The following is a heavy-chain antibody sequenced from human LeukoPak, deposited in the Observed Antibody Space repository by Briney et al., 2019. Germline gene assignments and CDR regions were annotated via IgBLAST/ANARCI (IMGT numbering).Heavy chain of an antibody. CDR3: ARASRLGPVIFDY. CDR2: ISSSSSTI. CDR1: GFTFSSYS. Sequence: GGSLRLSRAASGFTFSSYSMTWVRQAPGKGLEWVSYISSSSSTIYYADSVKGRFTISRDNAKNSLYLQMNSLRDEDTAVYYCARASRLGPVIFDYWGQGTLVTVSS. V-gene: IGHV3-48*02. J-gene: IGHJ4*02. D-gene: IGHD2/OR15-2a*01.